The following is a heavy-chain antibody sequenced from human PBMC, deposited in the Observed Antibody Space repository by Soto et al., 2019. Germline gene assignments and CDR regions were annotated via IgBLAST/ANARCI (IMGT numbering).Heavy chain of an antibody. CDR3: ARRDYGADV. CDR1: GGSFSGYY. J-gene: IGHJ4*02. D-gene: IGHD4-17*01. CDR2: INHSGTT. V-gene: IGHV4-34*01. Sequence: SETLSLTCAVYGGSFSGYYWGLIRQPPGEGLEWIGEINHSGTTNYNPSLKSRVTISVDTSKNQFSLKLSSVTAADTAVYYCARRDYGADVWGQGTLVTVYS.